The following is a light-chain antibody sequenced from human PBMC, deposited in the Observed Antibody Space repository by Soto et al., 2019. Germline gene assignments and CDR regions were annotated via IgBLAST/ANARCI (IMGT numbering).Light chain of an antibody. J-gene: IGLJ3*02. Sequence: QSALIQHPSVSGSPGQSVTISCTGTSSDVGSYDYVSWYQQHPGTVPKPMIYNVNTRPSGVPDRFSGSKSGNTASMTISGLQAEDEADYYCQSYDTSLSAWVFGGGTKLTVL. CDR3: QSYDTSLSAWV. CDR2: NVN. V-gene: IGLV2-11*01. CDR1: SSDVGSYDY.